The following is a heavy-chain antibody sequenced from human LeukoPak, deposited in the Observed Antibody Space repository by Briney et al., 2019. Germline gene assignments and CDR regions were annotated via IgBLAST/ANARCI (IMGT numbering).Heavy chain of an antibody. CDR3: ARDHRGSGWYSYYYYYGMDV. V-gene: IGHV7-4-1*02. Sequence: ASVKVSCKASGYTFTSYGISWVRQAPGQGLEWMGWINTNTGNPTYAQGFTGRFVFSLDTSVSTAYLQISSLKAEDTAVYYCARDHRGSGWYSYYYYYGMDVWGQGTTVTVSS. J-gene: IGHJ6*02. CDR1: GYTFTSYG. CDR2: INTNTGNP. D-gene: IGHD6-19*01.